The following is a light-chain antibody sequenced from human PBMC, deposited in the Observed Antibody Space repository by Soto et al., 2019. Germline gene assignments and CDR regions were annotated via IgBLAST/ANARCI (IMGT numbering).Light chain of an antibody. CDR1: QAVNTR. V-gene: IGKV3-11*01. CDR2: LAS. CDR3: HQRQSWPRT. J-gene: IGKJ1*01. Sequence: EIVLTQCPATVSSFAGDRFTLSCMASQAVNTRLAWYQHKPGQAPRLLIYLASNRAAGVPARFSGSGSGTDFTLTISDVEPEDFAVYYCHQRQSWPRTFGQGTKVDIK.